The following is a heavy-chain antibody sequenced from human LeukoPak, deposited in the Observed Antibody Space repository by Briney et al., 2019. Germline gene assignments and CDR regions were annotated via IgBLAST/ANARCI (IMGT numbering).Heavy chain of an antibody. CDR2: ISSSSSYI. J-gene: IGHJ4*02. V-gene: IGHV3-21*01. Sequence: PGGSLRLSCAASGFTFSSYSMNWVRQAPGKGLGWVSSISSSSSYIYYADSVKGRFTISRDNAKNPLYLQMNSLRAEDTAVYYCARGAAAAIRGTLFDYWGQGTLVTVSS. CDR3: ARGAAAAIRGTLFDY. CDR1: GFTFSSYS. D-gene: IGHD2-2*02.